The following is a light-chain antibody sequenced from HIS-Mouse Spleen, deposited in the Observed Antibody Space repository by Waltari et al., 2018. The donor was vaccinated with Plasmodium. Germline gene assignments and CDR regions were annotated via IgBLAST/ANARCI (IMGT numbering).Light chain of an antibody. CDR3: SSYTSSSTRV. CDR2: EVS. Sequence: SALTQPASVSGSPGQSITISCTGTSSDFGGFNYVSWYQQNPGKAPKLMIYEVSNRPSGVSNRFSGSKSGNTASLTISGLQAEDEADYYCSSYTSSSTRVFGGGTKLTVL. CDR1: SSDFGGFNY. V-gene: IGLV2-14*01. J-gene: IGLJ2*01.